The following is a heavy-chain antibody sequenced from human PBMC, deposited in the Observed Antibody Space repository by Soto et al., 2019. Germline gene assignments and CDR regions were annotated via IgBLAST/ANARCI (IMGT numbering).Heavy chain of an antibody. J-gene: IGHJ2*01. V-gene: IGHV3-23*01. CDR3: AKDTGHYGSGSSHWYFDL. Sequence: EVQLLESGGGLVQPGKSLRLSCEASGFILSSYVMTWVRQAPGKGLEWVSSISVNGAATYYADSVKGRFNVARDNSKNTLSFQIASLTVVDSAIYYCAKDTGHYGSGSSHWYFDLWGRGTLVTVSS. CDR2: ISVNGAAT. CDR1: GFILSSYV. D-gene: IGHD3-10*01.